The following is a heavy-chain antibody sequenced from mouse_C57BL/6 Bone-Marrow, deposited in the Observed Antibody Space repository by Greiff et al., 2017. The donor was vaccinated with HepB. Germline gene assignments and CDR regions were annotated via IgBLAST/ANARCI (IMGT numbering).Heavy chain of an antibody. V-gene: IGHV5-17*01. CDR3: ARTYYYGSSPHWYFDV. Sequence: EVKLMESGGGLVKPGGSLKLSCAASGFTFSDYGMHWVRQAPEKGLEWVAYISSGSSTIYYADTVKGRFTISRDNAKNTLFLQMTSLRSEDTAMYYCARTYYYGSSPHWYFDVWGTGTTVTVSS. D-gene: IGHD1-1*01. CDR1: GFTFSDYG. CDR2: ISSGSSTI. J-gene: IGHJ1*03.